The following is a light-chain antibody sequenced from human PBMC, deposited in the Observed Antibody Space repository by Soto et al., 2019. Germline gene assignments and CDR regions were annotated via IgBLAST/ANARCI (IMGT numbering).Light chain of an antibody. CDR3: QQYTTSPFT. Sequence: EIVLTQSPGTLSLSPGERATLYCRASQSVGSNYLAWYQQKPGQAPRVLIYGASSRATGIPDRFSGSGSGADFTLTISRLEPEDCAVYYCQQYTTSPFTLGPGTKVDI. J-gene: IGKJ3*01. CDR2: GAS. V-gene: IGKV3-20*01. CDR1: QSVGSNY.